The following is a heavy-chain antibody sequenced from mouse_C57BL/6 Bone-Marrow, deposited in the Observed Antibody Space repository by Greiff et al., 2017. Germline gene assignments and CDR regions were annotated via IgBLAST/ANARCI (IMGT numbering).Heavy chain of an antibody. CDR3: ARGDYYGSSYGAMDY. CDR1: GYTFTSYW. J-gene: IGHJ4*01. Sequence: QVQLQQPGAELVRPGSSVKLSCKASGYTFTSYWMDWVKQRPGQGLEWIGNIYPSDSETHYNQKFKDKATLTVDKSSSTAYMQLSSRTSEDSAVYYCARGDYYGSSYGAMDYWGQGTSVTVSS. CDR2: IYPSDSET. V-gene: IGHV1-61*01. D-gene: IGHD1-1*01.